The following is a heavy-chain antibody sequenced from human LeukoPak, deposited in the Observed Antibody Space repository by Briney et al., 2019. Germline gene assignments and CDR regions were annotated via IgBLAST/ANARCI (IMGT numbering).Heavy chain of an antibody. V-gene: IGHV3-30*02. J-gene: IGHJ4*02. D-gene: IGHD3-10*01. CDR2: IRYDGSNK. CDR3: AKDYGSGSYALGVFDY. CDR1: GFTFSSYG. Sequence: GGSLRLSCAASGFTFSSYGMHWVRQAPGKGLEWVAFIRYDGSNKYYADSVKGRFTISRDNSKNTLYLQMNSLRAEDTAVYYCAKDYGSGSYALGVFDYWGQGTLVTVSS.